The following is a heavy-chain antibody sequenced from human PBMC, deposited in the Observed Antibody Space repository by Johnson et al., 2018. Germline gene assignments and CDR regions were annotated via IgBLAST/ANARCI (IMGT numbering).Heavy chain of an antibody. CDR2: IYSDDST. J-gene: IGHJ3*02. D-gene: IGHD2-15*01. CDR3: ARASYLDIGAFDM. V-gene: IGHV3-66*01. Sequence: VQLQESGGDLVQPGGSLRLSCAVAGFTVSGNYVTWVRQAPGKGLEWVSVIYSDDSTYYSDSVRDRFTISRDNAKHMVYLQMNSLRGYDTALYYCARASYLDIGAFDMWGQGTMVTVSS. CDR1: GFTVSGNY.